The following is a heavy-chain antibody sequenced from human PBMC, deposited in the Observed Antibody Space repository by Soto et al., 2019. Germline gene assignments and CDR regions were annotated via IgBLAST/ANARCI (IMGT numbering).Heavy chain of an antibody. CDR1: GFTFSSYS. V-gene: IGHV3-23*01. J-gene: IGHJ5*02. D-gene: IGHD3-10*01. CDR2: ISGSGGST. CDR3: AKVGGFGLDKEYNWFDP. Sequence: PGGSLRLSCAASGFTFSSYSMSWVRQAPGKGLEWVSAISGSGGSTYYADSVKGRFTISRDNSKNTLYLQMNSLRAEDTAVYYCAKVGGFGLDKEYNWFDPWGQGTLVTVSS.